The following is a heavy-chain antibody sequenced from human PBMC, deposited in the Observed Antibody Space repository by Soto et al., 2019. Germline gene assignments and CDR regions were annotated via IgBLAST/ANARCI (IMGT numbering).Heavy chain of an antibody. CDR1: GGSISSSSYY. CDR2: IYYSGST. D-gene: IGHD6-13*01. CDR3: ARHLYNFGTRSALSIAAAGKGGWFDP. J-gene: IGHJ5*02. V-gene: IGHV4-39*01. Sequence: QLQLQESGPGLVKPSETLSLTCTVSGGSISSSSYYWGWIRQPPGKGLEWIGSIYYSGSTYYNPSLKSRVTISVDTSKNQFSLKLSSVTAADTAVYYCARHLYNFGTRSALSIAAAGKGGWFDPWGQGTLVTVSS.